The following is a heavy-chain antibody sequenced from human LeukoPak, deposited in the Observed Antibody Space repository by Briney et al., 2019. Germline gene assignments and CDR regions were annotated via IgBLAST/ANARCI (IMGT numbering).Heavy chain of an antibody. CDR1: GVTFSSYS. CDR3: ARVEEAAAFNP. D-gene: IGHD6-13*01. V-gene: IGHV3-21*01. J-gene: IGHJ5*02. CDR2: ISSSSAYI. Sequence: GGSLRLSCAASGVTFSSYSMNWVRQAPGKGLKWVSSISSSSAYIYYADSVKGRFTISRDNAKNSLYLQMNSLRAEDTAVYYCARVEEAAAFNPWGQGTLVTVSS.